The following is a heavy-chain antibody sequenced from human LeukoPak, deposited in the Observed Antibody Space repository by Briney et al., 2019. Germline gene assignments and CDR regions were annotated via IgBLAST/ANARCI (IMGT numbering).Heavy chain of an antibody. V-gene: IGHV4-59*02. J-gene: IGHJ3*02. Sequence: GSLRLSCAASGFTVSSNYMSWVRQAPGKGLEWIGYIYYSGSTNYNPSLKSRVTISVDTSKNQFSLKLSSVTAADTAVYYCARYLGARRRYRAFDIWGQGTMVTVSS. CDR2: IYYSGST. D-gene: IGHD1-26*01. CDR1: GFTVSSNY. CDR3: ARYLGARRRYRAFDI.